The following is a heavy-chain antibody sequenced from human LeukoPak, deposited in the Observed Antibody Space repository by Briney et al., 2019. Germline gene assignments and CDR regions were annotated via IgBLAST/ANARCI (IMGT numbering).Heavy chain of an antibody. CDR3: ARVSSGWTYNWFDP. CDR1: GYTFTSYG. V-gene: IGHV1-18*01. J-gene: IGHJ5*02. D-gene: IGHD6-19*01. Sequence: ASVKVSCKASGYTFTSYGISWVRQAPGQGLEWMGWISAYNGNTNYAQKLQGRVTMTTDTSTSTAYMELRSLRSDDTAVYYCARVSSGWTYNWFDPWGQGTLVTVSS. CDR2: ISAYNGNT.